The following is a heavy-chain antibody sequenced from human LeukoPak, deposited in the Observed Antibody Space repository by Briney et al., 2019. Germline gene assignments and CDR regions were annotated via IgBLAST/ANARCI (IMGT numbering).Heavy chain of an antibody. CDR2: ISDSVDST. CDR1: GFTFSSYA. J-gene: IGHJ4*02. Sequence: GGSLRLSCAASGFTFSSYAMSWVRQAPGKGLEWDSGISDSVDSTHYADSVKGRFTISRDNSKNTLYLQMNSLRAEDTALYYCAKDLARIGARQSDYWGQGTLVTVSS. V-gene: IGHV3-23*01. D-gene: IGHD6-6*01. CDR3: AKDLARIGARQSDY.